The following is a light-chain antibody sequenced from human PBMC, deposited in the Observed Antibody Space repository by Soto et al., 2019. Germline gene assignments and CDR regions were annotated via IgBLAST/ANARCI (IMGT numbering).Light chain of an antibody. CDR3: QVWDNISDHWV. Sequence: SYELTQPPSVSVAPGQTARITCGGTNIGDKSVHWYQQKPGQAPVVVVYDDRDRPSGIPERFSGSNSGNTATLTITRAEAGDEADYYCQVWDNISDHWVFGGGTKLTVL. V-gene: IGLV3-21*02. CDR2: DDR. CDR1: NIGDKS. J-gene: IGLJ3*02.